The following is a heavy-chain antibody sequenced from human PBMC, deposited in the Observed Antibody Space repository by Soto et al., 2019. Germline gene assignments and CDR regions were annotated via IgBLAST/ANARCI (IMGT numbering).Heavy chain of an antibody. J-gene: IGHJ4*02. D-gene: IGHD3-22*01. CDR2: IYYSGST. CDR1: GGSISSGDYY. CDR3: ARAFDDSSGYYGGLGY. Sequence: SETLSLTCTVSGGSISSGDYYWSWIRQPPGKGLEWIGYIYYSGSTYYGPSLKSRVSISIDTSKNQLSLKLTSVTAADTAVYYCARAFDDSSGYYGGLGYWGQGTLVTVSS. V-gene: IGHV4-30-4*01.